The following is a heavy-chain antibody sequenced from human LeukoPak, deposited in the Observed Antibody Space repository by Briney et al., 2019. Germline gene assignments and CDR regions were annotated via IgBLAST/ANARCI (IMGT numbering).Heavy chain of an antibody. CDR3: ARVTGLQLVQGLDY. CDR1: GFTFSNYA. D-gene: IGHD6-13*01. Sequence: PGGSLRLSCAASGFTFSNYAMSWVRQAPGKGLEWVASISSSSSSIYYADSVKGRFTISRDNAKNSLYLQMNSLRAEDTAVYYCARVTGLQLVQGLDYWGQGTLVTVSS. V-gene: IGHV3-21*01. CDR2: ISSSSSSI. J-gene: IGHJ4*02.